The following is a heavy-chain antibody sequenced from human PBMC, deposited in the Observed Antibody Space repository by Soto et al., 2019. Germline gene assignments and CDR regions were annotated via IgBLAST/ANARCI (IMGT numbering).Heavy chain of an antibody. J-gene: IGHJ6*01. CDR1: GFTFRNSW. CDR2: IKSDGSRT. Sequence: EVQLVESGGGLVQPGWSLRLSCVASGFTFRNSWMHWVRQAPGTGLVWVSQIKSDGSRTTYADSVKGRVTLSRDNAKNTLYLQMNSVRAEDTAVYCCASDSSYALDVWGQGTTVSVSS. CDR3: ASDSSYALDV. V-gene: IGHV3-74*01.